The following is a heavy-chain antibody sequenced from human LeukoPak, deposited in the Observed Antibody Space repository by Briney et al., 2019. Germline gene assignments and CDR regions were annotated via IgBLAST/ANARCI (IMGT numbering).Heavy chain of an antibody. CDR3: ARVSGWYNNPYYFDY. CDR1: GGSISSYY. D-gene: IGHD6-19*01. V-gene: IGHV4-59*01. Sequence: PSETLSLTCTVSGGSISSYYWSWIRQPPGKGLEWIGYIYYSGSTNYNPSLKSRVTISVDTSKNQFSLKLSSVTAADTAVYYCARVSGWYNNPYYFDYWGQGTLVTVSS. J-gene: IGHJ4*02. CDR2: IYYSGST.